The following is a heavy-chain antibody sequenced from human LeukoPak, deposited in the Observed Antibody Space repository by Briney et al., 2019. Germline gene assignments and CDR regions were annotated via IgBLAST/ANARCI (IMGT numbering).Heavy chain of an antibody. D-gene: IGHD3-22*01. V-gene: IGHV3-9*01. CDR3: AKASYYYDSSGYYSFDY. CDR1: GFTFDDYA. CDR2: ISWNSGSI. J-gene: IGHJ4*02. Sequence: AGGSLRLSCAASGFTFDDYAMHWVRQAPGKGLEWVSGISWNSGSIGYADSVKGRFTISRDNAKNSLYLQMNSLRAEDTALYYCAKASYYYDSSGYYSFDYWGQGTLVTVSS.